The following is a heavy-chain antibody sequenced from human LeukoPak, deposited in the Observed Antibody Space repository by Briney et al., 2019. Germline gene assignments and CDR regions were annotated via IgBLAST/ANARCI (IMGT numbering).Heavy chain of an antibody. J-gene: IGHJ4*02. CDR3: ARVSVRDYYGSGSYGY. D-gene: IGHD3-10*01. V-gene: IGHV1-8*01. Sequence: ASVKVSCKASGYTFTSYDINWVRQATGQGLEWMGWMNPNSGNTGHAQKFQGRVTMTRNTSISTAYMELSSLRSEDTAVYYCARVSVRDYYGSGSYGYWGQGTLVTVSS. CDR1: GYTFTSYD. CDR2: MNPNSGNT.